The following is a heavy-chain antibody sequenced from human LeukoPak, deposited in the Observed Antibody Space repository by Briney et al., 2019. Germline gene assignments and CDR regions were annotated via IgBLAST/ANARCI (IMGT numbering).Heavy chain of an antibody. V-gene: IGHV3-23*01. J-gene: IGHJ3*01. CDR2: ISGSGGAT. CDR3: AKETLSAFDV. Sequence: GGSLRLSCAASGFTFSSYAMRWVRQAPGKGLEWVSDISGSGGATNYADSVKGRFTISRDNSKNTLYLEMNSLRDEDTAVYYCAKETLSAFDVWGQGTMVTVSS. CDR1: GFTFSSYA.